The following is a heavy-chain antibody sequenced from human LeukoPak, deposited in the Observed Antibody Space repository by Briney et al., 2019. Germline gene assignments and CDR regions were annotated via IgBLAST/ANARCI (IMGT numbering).Heavy chain of an antibody. CDR1: GGSISSYY. J-gene: IGHJ6*03. CDR2: LYYSGST. V-gene: IGHV4-59*12. CDR3: ARGRDYGDYGRYYYYMDV. Sequence: PSETLSLTCTVSGGSISSYYWSWIRQPPGKGLEWIGSLYYSGSTYYNPSLKSRVTMSVDTSKNQFSLNLSSVTAADTAVYYCARGRDYGDYGRYYYYMDVWGKGTTVTISS. D-gene: IGHD4-17*01.